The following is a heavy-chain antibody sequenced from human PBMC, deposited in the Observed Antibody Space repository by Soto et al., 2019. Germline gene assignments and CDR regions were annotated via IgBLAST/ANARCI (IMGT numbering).Heavy chain of an antibody. D-gene: IGHD6-6*01. CDR1: GYSFTKYW. CDR2: IYPGDSDT. CDR3: ARRLKDDSGSSPYYSAMDV. V-gene: IGHV5-51*01. Sequence: GESLKISCQGSGYSFTKYWIAWVRQMPGKGLEWMGIIYPGDSDTRYSPSFQGQVTISADTSISTAYLQWSRLKASDSAVYYCARRLKDDSGSSPYYSAMDVWGRGTTVTVSS. J-gene: IGHJ6*02.